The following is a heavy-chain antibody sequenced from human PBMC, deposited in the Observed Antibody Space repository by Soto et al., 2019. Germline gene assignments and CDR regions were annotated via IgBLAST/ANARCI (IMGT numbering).Heavy chain of an antibody. CDR3: ARVVTTHNWFDP. V-gene: IGHV4-34*01. D-gene: IGHD4-17*01. CDR2: INHSGST. CDR1: GGSFSDCY. J-gene: IGHJ5*02. Sequence: QVQLQQWGAGLLKPSETLSLTCAVYGGSFSDCYWSWIRQPPGKGLEWIGEINHSGSTNYNPSLKSRVTISVDTSKNHFSLKLNSVTAADTAVYYCARVVTTHNWFDPWGQGTLVTVSS.